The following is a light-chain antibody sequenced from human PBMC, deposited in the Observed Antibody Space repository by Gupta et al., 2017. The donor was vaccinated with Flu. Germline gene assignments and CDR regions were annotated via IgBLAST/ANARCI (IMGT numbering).Light chain of an antibody. J-gene: IGLJ3*02. V-gene: IGLV2-14*01. Sequence: QSALTQPASVSGSPGQSITISCTGTSSDDVGYNHVLRYQQHPGNAPKLMTYEVSKRPSGVSNLFSGSKSGNTASPTISGLQAEDEAYYYCSSYTSSSTWVFGGGTKLTVL. CDR2: EVS. CDR3: SSYTSSSTWV. CDR1: SSDDVGYNH.